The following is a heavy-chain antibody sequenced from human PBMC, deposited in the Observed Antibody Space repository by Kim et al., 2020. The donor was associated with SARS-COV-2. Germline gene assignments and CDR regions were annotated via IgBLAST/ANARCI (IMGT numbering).Heavy chain of an antibody. J-gene: IGHJ2*01. CDR2: IYYIGST. Sequence: SETLSLTCTVSVGSISSYYWSWIRQPPGKGLEWIGYIYYIGSTNYNPSLKSRVTISVDTSKNQFSLKLSSVTAADTAVYYCVSHSSSSWYFDLWGRGTLVTVSS. V-gene: IGHV4-59*13. CDR1: VGSISSYY. D-gene: IGHD6-13*01. CDR3: VSHSSSSWYFDL.